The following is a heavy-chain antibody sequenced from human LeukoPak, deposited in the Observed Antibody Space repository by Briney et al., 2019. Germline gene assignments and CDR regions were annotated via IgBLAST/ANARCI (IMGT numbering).Heavy chain of an antibody. Sequence: GASVKVSCKASGYTFTTYYIHWVRQAPGQGLEWMGWINPTSGGTNYAQNFQGRVTMDRDTSISTAYMELSSLRSDDTAVYYCARASGMGTNSYRLGYWGQGTLVTVSS. CDR2: INPTSGGT. J-gene: IGHJ4*02. D-gene: IGHD1-26*01. V-gene: IGHV1-2*02. CDR3: ARASGMGTNSYRLGY. CDR1: GYTFTTYY.